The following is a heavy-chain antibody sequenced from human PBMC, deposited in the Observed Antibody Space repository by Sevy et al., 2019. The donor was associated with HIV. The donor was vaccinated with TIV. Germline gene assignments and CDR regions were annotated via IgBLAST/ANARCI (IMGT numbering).Heavy chain of an antibody. V-gene: IGHV3-30*18. CDR1: GISFNNYG. Sequence: GGSLRLSCAASGISFNNYGMHWVRRAPGKGLEWLAVISYDGTNQYYADSVKGRFTISRDDSKNTVYLQMNGLRVEDTALYYCAQVGGSKWELFEFYAMHVWGQGTTVTVSS. CDR2: ISYDGTNQ. CDR3: AQVGGSKWELFEFYAMHV. J-gene: IGHJ6*02. D-gene: IGHD1-26*01.